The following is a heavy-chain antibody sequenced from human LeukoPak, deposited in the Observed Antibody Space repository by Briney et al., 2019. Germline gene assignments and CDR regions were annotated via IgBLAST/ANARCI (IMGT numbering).Heavy chain of an antibody. V-gene: IGHV3-23*01. CDR1: GFTFSSYA. J-gene: IGHJ4*02. D-gene: IGHD4-17*01. CDR3: AKDLKGVAPTVTTFDY. Sequence: GGSLRLSCAASGFTFSSYAMSWVRQAPGKGLEWVSAISGSGGSTYYADSVKGRFTISRDNSKNTLYLQMNSLRAEGTAVYYCAKDLKGVAPTVTTFDYWGQGTLVTVSS. CDR2: ISGSGGST.